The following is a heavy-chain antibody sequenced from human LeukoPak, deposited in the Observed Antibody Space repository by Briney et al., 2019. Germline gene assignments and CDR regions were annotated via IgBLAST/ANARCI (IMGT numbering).Heavy chain of an antibody. CDR2: ISSSGSTI. Sequence: PGGSLRLSCAASGFTFSSYEMNWVRQAPGKGLEWVSYISSSGSTIYYADSVKGRFTISRDNAKNSLYLQMNSLRAEDTAAYYCARLPYGDPFDYWGQGTLVTVSS. CDR1: GFTFSSYE. J-gene: IGHJ4*02. D-gene: IGHD4-17*01. CDR3: ARLPYGDPFDY. V-gene: IGHV3-48*03.